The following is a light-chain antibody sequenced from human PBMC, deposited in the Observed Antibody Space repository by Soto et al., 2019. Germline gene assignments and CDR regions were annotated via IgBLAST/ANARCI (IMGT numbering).Light chain of an antibody. CDR1: QSIGGN. CDR2: GAS. J-gene: IGKJ1*01. V-gene: IGKV3-15*01. Sequence: EIVITQSPTPLSLPPGERATLFFRASQSIGGNLAWYQQKPGQAPRLLIFGASTRATGIPARFSGSGSGTEFTLTVSRLEPEDFAVYYCHQYGGAGTFGQGTKVDIK. CDR3: HQYGGAGT.